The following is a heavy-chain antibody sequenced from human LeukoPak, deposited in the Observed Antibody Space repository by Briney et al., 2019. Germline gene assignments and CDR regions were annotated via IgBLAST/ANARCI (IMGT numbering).Heavy chain of an antibody. CDR2: ISAYNGNT. Sequence: ASVKVSCKVSGYTFTSYGISWVRQAPGQGLEWMGWISAYNGNTNYAQKLQGRVTMTTDTSTSTAYMELRSLRSDDTAVYYCAGDRLYYDSSGYYSKFDYWGQGTLVTVS. CDR3: AGDRLYYDSSGYYSKFDY. V-gene: IGHV1-18*01. CDR1: GYTFTSYG. J-gene: IGHJ4*02. D-gene: IGHD3-22*01.